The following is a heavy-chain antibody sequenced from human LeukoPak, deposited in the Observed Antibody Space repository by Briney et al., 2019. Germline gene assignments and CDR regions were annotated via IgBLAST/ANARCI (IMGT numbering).Heavy chain of an antibody. CDR1: GFTFSNYG. CDR3: AKDDDNNAKLLLDY. V-gene: IGHV3-23*01. D-gene: IGHD3-9*01. CDR2: ISSSGGST. Sequence: AGGSLRLSCAVSGFTFSNYGVSWVRQAPGKGLEWVSVISSSGGSTYYADSVKGRFTISRDNSKNTLYLQMNGLSAEDTAVYYCAKDDDNNAKLLLDYWGQGTLVTVSS. J-gene: IGHJ4*02.